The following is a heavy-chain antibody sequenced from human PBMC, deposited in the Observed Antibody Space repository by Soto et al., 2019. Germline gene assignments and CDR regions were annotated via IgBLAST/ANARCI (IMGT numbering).Heavy chain of an antibody. V-gene: IGHV1-69*13. Sequence: SVKVSCKASGGTLSSYAISWVRQAPGQGLEWMGGIFPIFGTANYAQKFQGRVTITADESTSTAYMELSSLRSEDTAVYYCARESGVATRNWFDPWGQGTLVTVSS. CDR1: GGTLSSYA. J-gene: IGHJ5*02. CDR2: IFPIFGTA. D-gene: IGHD3-3*01. CDR3: ARESGVATRNWFDP.